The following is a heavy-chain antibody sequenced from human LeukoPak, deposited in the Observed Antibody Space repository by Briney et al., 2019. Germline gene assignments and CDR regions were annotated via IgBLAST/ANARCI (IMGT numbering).Heavy chain of an antibody. J-gene: IGHJ6*02. V-gene: IGHV3-21*01. CDR3: ARDLQSRAPSSPMDE. CDR1: GFTFSMFG. D-gene: IGHD2-2*01. CDR2: IDTSENWI. Sequence: PGGSLRLSCAASGFTFSMFGMNWVRQAPGKGLEWVSHIDTSENWIYYADSVRGRFTISRDNAKNSVYLLMNSLRAEDTALYYCARDLQSRAPSSPMDEWGQGTTVTVSS.